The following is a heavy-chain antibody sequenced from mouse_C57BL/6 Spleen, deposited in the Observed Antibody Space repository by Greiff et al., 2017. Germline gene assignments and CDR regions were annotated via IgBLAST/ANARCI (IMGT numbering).Heavy chain of an antibody. D-gene: IGHD1-1*01. V-gene: IGHV5-17*01. CDR1: GFTFSDYG. CDR2: ISSGSSTI. Sequence: EVKVVESGGGLVKPGGSLKLSCAASGFTFSDYGMHWVRQAPEKGLEWVAYISSGSSTIYYADTVKGRFTISRDNAKNTLFLQMNSLRSEDTAMDYCARGGSPVVARDFDYWGQGTTRTVSA. CDR3: ARGGSPVVARDFDY. J-gene: IGHJ2*01.